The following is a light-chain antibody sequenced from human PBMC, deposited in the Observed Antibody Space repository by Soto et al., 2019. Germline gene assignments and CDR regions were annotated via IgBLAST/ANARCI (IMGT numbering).Light chain of an antibody. CDR2: AAT. CDR3: QQSYSIPHT. J-gene: IGKJ1*01. V-gene: IGKV1-39*01. CDR1: QSISFY. Sequence: DIQMTQSPSSLSASIGDRVTLTCRASQSISFYLNWYQQKPGKAPRLLIYAATTLQSGVPLTFSGGGSGTDFTLTVSSLQPEDFATYYCQQSYSIPHTFGQGTKVDIK.